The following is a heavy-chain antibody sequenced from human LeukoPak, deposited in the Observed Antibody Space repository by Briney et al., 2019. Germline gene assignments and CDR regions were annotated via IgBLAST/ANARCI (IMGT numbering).Heavy chain of an antibody. CDR3: AKSIVVVIYHFDY. CDR2: IWYDGSNK. CDR1: GFTFSNYG. J-gene: IGHJ4*02. D-gene: IGHD2-21*01. V-gene: IGHV3-30*02. Sequence: PGGSLRLSCAASGFTFSNYGMHWVRQAPGKGLEWVAYIWYDGSNKYYTDSVKGRFTISRDNSENTLYLQMNSLRAEDTAVYYCAKSIVVVIYHFDYWGQGTLVTVSS.